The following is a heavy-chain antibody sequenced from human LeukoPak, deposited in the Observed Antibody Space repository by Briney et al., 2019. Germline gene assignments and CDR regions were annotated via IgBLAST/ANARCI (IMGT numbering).Heavy chain of an antibody. CDR3: ARRSSMVGAFGY. CDR2: IYYSGST. J-gene: IGHJ4*02. D-gene: IGHD1-26*01. Sequence: SETLSLTCTVSGGSISSSSYYWGWIRRPPGKGLEWIGSIYYSGSTYYNPSLKSRVTISVDTSKNQFSLKLSSVTAADTAVYYCARRSSMVGAFGYWGQGTLVTVSS. CDR1: GGSISSSSYY. V-gene: IGHV4-39*01.